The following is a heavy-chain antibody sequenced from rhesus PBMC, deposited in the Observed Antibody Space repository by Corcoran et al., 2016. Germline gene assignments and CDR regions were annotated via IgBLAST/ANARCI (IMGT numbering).Heavy chain of an antibody. J-gene: IGHJ4*01. CDR3: ARGLLGYCSGGVCLHFDY. D-gene: IGHD2-8*01. CDR1: GGPIGSTC. Sequence: QLQLQESGPGLVKPSETLSLTCPFSGGPIGSTCRSWTRQPPGKGLEWIGRISGSGGSTSYNPSLKSRVTISTDTSKNQLSLKLISVTAADTAVYYCARGLLGYCSGGVCLHFDYWGQGVLVTVSS. V-gene: IGHV4-173*01. CDR2: ISGSGGST.